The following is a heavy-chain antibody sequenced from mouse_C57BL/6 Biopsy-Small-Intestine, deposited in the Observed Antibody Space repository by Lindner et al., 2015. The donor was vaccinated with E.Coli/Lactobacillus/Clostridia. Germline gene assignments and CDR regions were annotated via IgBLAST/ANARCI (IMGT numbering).Heavy chain of an antibody. J-gene: IGHJ2*01. CDR3: ARWFTTDFDY. D-gene: IGHD1-1*01. CDR2: IYPGDGDT. V-gene: IGHV1-82*01. CDR1: GYAFSSSW. Sequence: VQLQESGPELVKPGASMKISCKASGYAFSSSWMNWVKQRPGKGLEWIGRIYPGDGDTNYNGKFKGKATLTADKSSSTAYMQLSSLTSEDSAVYFCARWFTTDFDYWGQGTTLTVSS.